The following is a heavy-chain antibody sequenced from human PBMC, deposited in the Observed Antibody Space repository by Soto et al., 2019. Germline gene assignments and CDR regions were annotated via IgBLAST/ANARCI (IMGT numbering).Heavy chain of an antibody. Sequence: PGGSLRLSCAASGFTFSSYAMHWVRQAPGKGLEYVSAISSNGGSTYYADSVKGRFTVSRDNSKNTLYLQMGSLRAEDMAVYYCARNPYGFIGYYFDYWGQGTLVTVSS. CDR3: ARNPYGFIGYYFDY. V-gene: IGHV3-64*02. CDR2: ISSNGGST. J-gene: IGHJ4*02. D-gene: IGHD3-10*01. CDR1: GFTFSSYA.